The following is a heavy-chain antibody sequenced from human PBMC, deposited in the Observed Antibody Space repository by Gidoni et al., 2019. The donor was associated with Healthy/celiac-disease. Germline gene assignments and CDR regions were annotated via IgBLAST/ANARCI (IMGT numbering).Heavy chain of an antibody. V-gene: IGHV3-30-3*01. CDR1: SSYA. CDR3: ARDQGGFRRYFDY. J-gene: IGHJ4*02. D-gene: IGHD5-12*01. CDR2: ISYDGSNK. Sequence: SSYAMLWVRQAPGKGLEWVAVISYDGSNKYYADSVKGRFTISRDNSKNTLYLQMNSLRAEDTAVYYCARDQGGFRRYFDYWGQGTLVTVSS.